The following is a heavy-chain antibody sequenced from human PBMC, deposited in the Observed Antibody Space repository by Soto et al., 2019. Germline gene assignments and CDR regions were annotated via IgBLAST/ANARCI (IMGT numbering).Heavy chain of an antibody. V-gene: IGHV4-30-2*01. CDR3: ARDQLEGNWFDP. Sequence: QLQQQESGSGLVRPSQTLSLTCAVSGGSISSGGYSWNWIRQPPGKGLEWIGYIYHSGSTLDNPSLKSRVTISVDKSKNQFSLKLSSVTAADTAVYYCARDQLEGNWFDPWGQGTLVTVSS. CDR1: GGSISSGGYS. D-gene: IGHD1-1*01. CDR2: IYHSGST. J-gene: IGHJ5*02.